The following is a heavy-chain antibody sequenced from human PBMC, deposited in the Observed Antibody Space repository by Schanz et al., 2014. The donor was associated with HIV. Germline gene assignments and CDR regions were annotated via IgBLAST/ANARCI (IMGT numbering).Heavy chain of an antibody. J-gene: IGHJ5*02. V-gene: IGHV1-69*01. CDR2: IIPLFGTA. CDR1: GGTFSSYG. CDR3: AGSSEYSSGWYVL. D-gene: IGHD3-22*01. Sequence: QVQLVQSGAEVKKPGSSVKVSCKASGGTFSSYGFIWVRQAPGQGLEWMGGIIPLFGTANYAQRFQGRVTITADESTSTTYMKLSGLTSEDTAVYYCAGSSEYSSGWYVLWGQGTLVTVSS.